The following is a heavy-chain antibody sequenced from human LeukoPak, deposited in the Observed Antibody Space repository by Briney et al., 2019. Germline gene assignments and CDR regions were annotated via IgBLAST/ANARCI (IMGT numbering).Heavy chain of an antibody. CDR1: GYTFTGYY. J-gene: IGHJ6*02. D-gene: IGHD3-3*01. CDR3: AKWGFDFWSGHFGLDV. V-gene: IGHV1-2*02. CDR2: INPNSGGT. Sequence: ASVKVSCKASGYTFTGYYMHWVRQAPGRGLEWMGWINPNSGGTNYAQKFQGGVTMTRDTSITTAYMELSRLRSDDTAVYYCAKWGFDFWSGHFGLDVWGQGTTVTVS.